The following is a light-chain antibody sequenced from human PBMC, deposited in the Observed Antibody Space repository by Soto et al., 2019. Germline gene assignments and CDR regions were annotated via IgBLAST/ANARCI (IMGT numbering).Light chain of an antibody. Sequence: QSALTQPHSASGSPGQSVTISCTATRSDVGGYNYVSWYQQHPGKAPKLMIYEVSKRPSGVPDRFSGSKSGNTASLTVSGLQAEYEADYYCSSYAGSNLYVFGIGTKGTVL. CDR2: EVS. CDR3: SSYAGSNLYV. J-gene: IGLJ1*01. V-gene: IGLV2-8*01. CDR1: RSDVGGYNY.